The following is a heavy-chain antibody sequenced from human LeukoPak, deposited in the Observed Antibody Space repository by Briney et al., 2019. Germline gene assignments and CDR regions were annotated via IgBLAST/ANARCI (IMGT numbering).Heavy chain of an antibody. Sequence: GASVKVSCKASGYTFTSYGISWVRQAPGQGLEWMGWISAYNGNTNYAQKLQGRVTMTTDTSTSTAYMELRSLRSDDTAVYYCARLTDFWSAQYYFDYWGQGTLVTVSS. V-gene: IGHV1-18*01. CDR3: ARLTDFWSAQYYFDY. CDR2: ISAYNGNT. J-gene: IGHJ4*02. CDR1: GYTFTSYG. D-gene: IGHD3-3*01.